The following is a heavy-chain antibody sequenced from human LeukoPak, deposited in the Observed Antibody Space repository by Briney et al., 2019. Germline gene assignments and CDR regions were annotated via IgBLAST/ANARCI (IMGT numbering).Heavy chain of an antibody. CDR3: ARTFYEYYYDSSGYYLLYFDY. D-gene: IGHD3-22*01. J-gene: IGHJ4*02. Sequence: SETLFLTCTVSGGSISSYYWSWIRQPPGKGLEWIGYIYYSGSTNYNPSLKSRVTISVDTSKNQFSLKLSSVTAADTAVYYCARTFYEYYYDSSGYYLLYFDYWGQGTLVTVSS. CDR1: GGSISSYY. V-gene: IGHV4-59*01. CDR2: IYYSGST.